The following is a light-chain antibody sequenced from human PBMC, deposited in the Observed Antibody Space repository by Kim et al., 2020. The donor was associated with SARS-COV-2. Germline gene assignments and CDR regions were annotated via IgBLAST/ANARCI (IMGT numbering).Light chain of an antibody. J-gene: IGKJ2*02. CDR3: QHYNNWCT. CDR2: DAS. V-gene: IGKV3-15*01. CDR1: QSVSRN. Sequence: EIVMTQSPVTLSVSPGETATLSCRASQSVSRNLAWYQQKPGQAPKLLMYDASTRATGTPARFSGSGSGTEFTLTISSLQSEDFAVYYCQHYNNWCTFGQGTKLEIK.